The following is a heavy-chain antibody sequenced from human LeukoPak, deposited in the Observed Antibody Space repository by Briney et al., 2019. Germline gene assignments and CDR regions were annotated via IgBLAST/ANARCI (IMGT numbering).Heavy chain of an antibody. V-gene: IGHV1-8*03. CDR2: MNPNSGNT. D-gene: IGHD5-12*01. CDR3: ASSGYTGSYAFDI. CDR1: GYTFTSYD. Sequence: ASVKVSCKASGYTFTSYDINWVRQATGQGLEWMGWMNPNSGNTGYAQKFQGRVTITRNTSISTAYMELGSLRSEDTAVYYCASSGYTGSYAFDIWGQGTMVTVSS. J-gene: IGHJ3*02.